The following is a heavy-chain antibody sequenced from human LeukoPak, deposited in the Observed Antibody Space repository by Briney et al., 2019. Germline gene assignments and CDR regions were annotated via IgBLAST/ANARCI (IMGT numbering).Heavy chain of an antibody. CDR3: ARVAKLRFLEQGYYYMDV. J-gene: IGHJ6*03. D-gene: IGHD3-3*01. CDR1: GFTFSDYY. CDR2: ISSSGSTI. Sequence: GGSLRLSCAASGFTFSDYYMSWIRQAPGKGLEWVSYISSSGSTIYYADSVKGRFTISRDNAKNSLYLQMNSLRAEDTAVYYCARVAKLRFLEQGYYYMDVWGKGTTVTVSS. V-gene: IGHV3-11*04.